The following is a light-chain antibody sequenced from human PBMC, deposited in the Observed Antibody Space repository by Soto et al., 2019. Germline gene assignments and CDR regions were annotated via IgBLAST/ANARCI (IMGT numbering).Light chain of an antibody. Sequence: DIQMTQSPSSVSASVGDRVTITCRASQAISTWLAWYQQKPGKAPKLLIYAATNLQTGVPSRFSGSGSGTDFTLTISSLQPEDFATYYCQQANSFPRTFGQGTKVEIK. CDR1: QAISTW. CDR2: AAT. J-gene: IGKJ1*01. CDR3: QQANSFPRT. V-gene: IGKV1D-12*01.